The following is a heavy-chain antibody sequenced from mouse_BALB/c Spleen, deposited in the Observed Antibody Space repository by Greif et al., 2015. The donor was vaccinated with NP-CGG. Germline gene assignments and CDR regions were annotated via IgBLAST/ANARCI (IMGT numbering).Heavy chain of an antibody. CDR3: ARGKNYYGSSYEAWFAY. D-gene: IGHD1-1*01. Sequence: SGPELVKPGASVRISCKTSGYTFTEYTMHWVKERHGKSLEWIGGIYPNNGGTSYNQKFKGKATLTVDKSSSTAYMELRSLTSEDSAVYYCARGKNYYGSSYEAWFAYWGQGTLVTVSA. CDR1: GYTFTEYT. J-gene: IGHJ3*01. V-gene: IGHV1-18*01. CDR2: IYPNNGGT.